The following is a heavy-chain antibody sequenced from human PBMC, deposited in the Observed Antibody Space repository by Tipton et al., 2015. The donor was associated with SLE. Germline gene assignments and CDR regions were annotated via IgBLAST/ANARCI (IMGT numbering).Heavy chain of an antibody. CDR3: ARETPEYSSSRGYFDY. CDR2: INWNGGSS. Sequence: SLRLSCAASGFIFDDYGMSWVRQAPGKGLEWVSGINWNGGSSGYADSVKGRFTISRDNAKNSLYLQMNSLRAEDTAVYYCARETPEYSSSRGYFDYWGQGTLVTVSS. CDR1: GFIFDDYG. D-gene: IGHD6-6*01. V-gene: IGHV3-20*04. J-gene: IGHJ4*02.